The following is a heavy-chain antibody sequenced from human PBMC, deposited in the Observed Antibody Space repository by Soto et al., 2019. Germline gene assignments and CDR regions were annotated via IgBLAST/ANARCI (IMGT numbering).Heavy chain of an antibody. CDR1: GYNFNTNW. J-gene: IGHJ5*02. V-gene: IGHV5-51*01. D-gene: IGHD6-19*01. CDR2: IFPSDSDI. CDR3: ARVFGSGWSGFDP. Sequence: GESLKISCKGSGYNFNTNWIGWVRQMPGKGLEWMGVIFPSDSDIRYSPSLQGQVTISADKSISTTYLQWRSLTASDTAIYYCARVFGSGWSGFDPWGQGTLVTVSS.